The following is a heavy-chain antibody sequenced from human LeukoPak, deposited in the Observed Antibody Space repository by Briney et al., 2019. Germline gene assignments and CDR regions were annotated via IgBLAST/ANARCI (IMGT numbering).Heavy chain of an antibody. V-gene: IGHV4-59*01. CDR3: ARQIIYYDFWSGYYKGNWFDP. D-gene: IGHD3-3*01. CDR1: GGSISTYY. CDR2: IYYSGST. Sequence: SETLSLTCSVSGGSISTYYWSWIRQPPGKGLEWIGYIYYSGSTNYNPSLKSRVTISIDTSKNQFSLKLNSVTAADTAVYYCARQIIYYDFWSGYYKGNWFDPWGQGTLVTVSS. J-gene: IGHJ5*02.